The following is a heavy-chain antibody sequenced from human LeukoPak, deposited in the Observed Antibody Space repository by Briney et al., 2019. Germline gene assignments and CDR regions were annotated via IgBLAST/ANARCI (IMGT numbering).Heavy chain of an antibody. D-gene: IGHD3-3*01. CDR2: ISSSGNTI. J-gene: IGHJ4*02. CDR3: ASDMSYSGYYIDY. CDR1: EFTFTSYE. Sequence: GGSLRLSCAASEFTFTSYELNWVRQAPGKGLEWVSYISSSGNTISYADSVKGRFTISRDNSKNTLYLQVNSLSPEDTAVYHCASDMSYSGYYIDYWGQGTLVTVSS. V-gene: IGHV3-48*03.